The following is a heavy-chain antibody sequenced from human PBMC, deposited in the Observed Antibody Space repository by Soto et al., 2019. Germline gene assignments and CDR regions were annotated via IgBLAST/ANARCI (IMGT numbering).Heavy chain of an antibody. CDR1: GFTFSSYA. CDR2: ISGSGGST. CDR3: AKDPSYNDYGDFEYFQQ. V-gene: IGHV3-23*01. Sequence: GGSLRLSCAASGFTFSSYAMSWVRQAPGKGLEWVSAISGSGGSTYYADSVKGRFTISRDNSKNTPYLQMNSLRAEDTAVYYCAKDPSYNDYGDFEYFQQWVQGTLVTVSS. J-gene: IGHJ1*01. D-gene: IGHD4-17*01.